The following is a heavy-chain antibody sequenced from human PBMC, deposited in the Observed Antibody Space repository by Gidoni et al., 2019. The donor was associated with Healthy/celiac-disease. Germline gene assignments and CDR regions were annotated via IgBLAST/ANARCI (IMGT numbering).Heavy chain of an antibody. J-gene: IGHJ5*02. CDR2: IYHSGST. CDR3: ARDPQYYYASSGYMKYGWFDP. Sequence: GSGPGLVKPSGTLSLTCAVSGGPISSSNWWSWVRQPPGKGLEWIGEIYHSGSTNYNPSLKSRVTISVDKSKNQFSLKLSSVTAADTAVYYCARDPQYYYASSGYMKYGWFDPWGQGTLVTVSS. V-gene: IGHV4-4*02. CDR1: GGPISSSNW. D-gene: IGHD3-22*01.